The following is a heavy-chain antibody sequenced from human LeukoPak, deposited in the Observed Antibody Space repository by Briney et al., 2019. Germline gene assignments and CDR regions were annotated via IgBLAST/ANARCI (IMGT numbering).Heavy chain of an antibody. D-gene: IGHD3-10*01. J-gene: IGHJ4*02. V-gene: IGHV4-59*12. Sequence: KPSETLSLTCTVSGGSISSYYWSWIRQPPGKGLEWIGYIYYSGSTNYNPSLKSRVTISVDTSKNQFSLKLSSVTAADMAVYYCARGNNNRRYGSGSYYLYYFDYWGQGTLVTVSS. CDR2: IYYSGST. CDR1: GGSISSYY. CDR3: ARGNNNRRYGSGSYYLYYFDY.